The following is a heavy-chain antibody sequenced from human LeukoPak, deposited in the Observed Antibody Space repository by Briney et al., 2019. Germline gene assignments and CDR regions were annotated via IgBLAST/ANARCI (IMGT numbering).Heavy chain of an antibody. CDR2: IIPIFGTA. V-gene: IGHV1-69*13. J-gene: IGHJ5*02. CDR3: ARAGEKMATIAFPYNWFDP. CDR1: GYTFTNYA. D-gene: IGHD5-24*01. Sequence: ASVKVSCKASGYTFTNYAISWVRQAPGQGLEWMGGIIPIFGTANYAQKFQGRVTITADESTSTAYMELSSLRSEDTAVYYCARAGEKMATIAFPYNWFDPWGQGTLVTVSS.